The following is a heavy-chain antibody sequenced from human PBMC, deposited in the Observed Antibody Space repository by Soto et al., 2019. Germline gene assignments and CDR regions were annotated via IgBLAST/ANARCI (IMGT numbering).Heavy chain of an antibody. CDR1: GFTFSSYA. CDR3: AKSYLGHLKRSPWDY. D-gene: IGHD2-15*01. Sequence: GGSLRLSCAASGFTFSSYAMSWVRQAPGKGLEWVSAISGSGGSTYYADSVKGRFTISRDNSKNTLYLQMNSLRAEDTAVYYCAKSYLGHLKRSPWDYWGQGTLVTVSS. J-gene: IGHJ4*02. V-gene: IGHV3-23*01. CDR2: ISGSGGST.